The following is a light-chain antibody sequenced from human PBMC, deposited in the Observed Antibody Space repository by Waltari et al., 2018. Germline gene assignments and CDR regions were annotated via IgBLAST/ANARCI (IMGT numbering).Light chain of an antibody. CDR1: RSHIGAGYH. Sequence: QSVLTHAPSVVGAPGQRVTIPCSGARSHIGAGYHVHRYQQLPGTAPKLLIVGNDTRPSGVPDRFSASKSGTSASLAITGLQADDEAIYFCQSYDDSLRASVFGGGARLTVL. CDR3: QSYDDSLRASV. CDR2: GND. J-gene: IGLJ2*01. V-gene: IGLV1-40*01.